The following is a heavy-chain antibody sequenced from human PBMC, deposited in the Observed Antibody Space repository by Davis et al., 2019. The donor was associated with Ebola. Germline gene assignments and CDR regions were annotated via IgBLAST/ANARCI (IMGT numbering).Heavy chain of an antibody. J-gene: IGHJ4*02. CDR1: GGPISTSNW. V-gene: IGHV4-4*02. CDR3: ARVRIMVEDY. D-gene: IGHD2-15*01. CDR2: ISQSWST. Sequence: MPGGSLRLSFAPPGGPISTSNWWRWVRQPPGKGLEWIGEISQSWSTNYNPSLKSRVTISVDKSKNQFSLKLSSVTAADTAVYYCARVRIMVEDYRGQGNLVTVSS.